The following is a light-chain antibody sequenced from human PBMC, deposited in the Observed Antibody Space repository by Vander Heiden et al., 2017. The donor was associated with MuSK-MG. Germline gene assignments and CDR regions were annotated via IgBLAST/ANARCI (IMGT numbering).Light chain of an antibody. CDR2: EVN. CDR1: SSDVGTYNY. V-gene: IGLV2-8*01. CDR3: DSFANRNKCV. Sequence: QSALTHPPSASGSPGQSVTISCTGTSSDVGTYNYVSWYQVSPGKAPMLLLYEVNKRPTGVPVRFSGTKSGNTASLTVSGLQADDEGDYYCDSFANRNKCVFGGGTKLAVL. J-gene: IGLJ2*01.